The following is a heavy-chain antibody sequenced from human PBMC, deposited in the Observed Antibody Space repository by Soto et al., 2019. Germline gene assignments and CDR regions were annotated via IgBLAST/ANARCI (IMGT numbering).Heavy chain of an antibody. CDR3: ARVVTMVRGVYWFDP. Sequence: SETLSLTCAVSGGSISSGGYSWSWIRQPPGKGLEWIGYIYHSGSTYYNPSLKSRVTISVDRSKNQFSLKLSSVTAADTAVYYCARVVTMVRGVYWFDPWGQGTLVTVSS. CDR2: IYHSGST. V-gene: IGHV4-30-2*01. J-gene: IGHJ5*02. D-gene: IGHD3-10*01. CDR1: GGSISSGGYS.